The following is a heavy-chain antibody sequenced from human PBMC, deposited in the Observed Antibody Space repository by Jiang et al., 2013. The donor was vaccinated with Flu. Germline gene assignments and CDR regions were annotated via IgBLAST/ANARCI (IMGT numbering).Heavy chain of an antibody. Sequence: WVANIRQGGSERFYVDSVKGRFTVSRDNAKNSLYLQMNSLRAEDTAVYYCARRLGATGGGGYFDYWGQGALITVSS. J-gene: IGHJ4*02. V-gene: IGHV3-7*01. CDR3: ARRLGATGGGGYFDY. D-gene: IGHD1-26*01. CDR2: IRQGGSER.